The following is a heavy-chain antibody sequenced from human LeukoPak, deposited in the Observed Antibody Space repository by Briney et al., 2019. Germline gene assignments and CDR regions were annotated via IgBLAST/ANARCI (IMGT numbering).Heavy chain of an antibody. D-gene: IGHD5-18*01. V-gene: IGHV1-69*01. CDR3: ASSSSGWIQLWLPGYYYYGMDV. J-gene: IGHJ6*02. CDR1: GGTFSSYA. Sequence: ASVKVSCKASGGTFSSYAISWVRQAPGQGLEWMGGNIPIFGTANYAQKFQGRVTITADESTSTAYMELSSLRSEDTAVYYCASSSSGWIQLWLPGYYYYGMDVWGQGTTVTVSS. CDR2: NIPIFGTA.